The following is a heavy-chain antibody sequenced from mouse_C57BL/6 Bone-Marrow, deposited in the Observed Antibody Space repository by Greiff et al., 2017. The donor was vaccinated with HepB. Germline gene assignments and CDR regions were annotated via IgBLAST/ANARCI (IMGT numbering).Heavy chain of an antibody. CDR2: ISYDGSN. Sequence: VQLKESGPGLVKPSQSLSLTCSVTGYSITSGYYWNRIRQFPGNKLEWMGYISYDGSNNYNPSLKNRISITRDTSKNQFFLKLNSVTTEDTATYYCARVYYYGSLYYFDYWGQGTTLTVSS. D-gene: IGHD1-1*01. J-gene: IGHJ2*01. CDR1: GYSITSGYY. V-gene: IGHV3-6*01. CDR3: ARVYYYGSLYYFDY.